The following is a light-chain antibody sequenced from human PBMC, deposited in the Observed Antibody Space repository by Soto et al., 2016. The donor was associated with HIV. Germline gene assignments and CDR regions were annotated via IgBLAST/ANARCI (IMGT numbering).Light chain of an antibody. Sequence: DIVMTQSPLSLPVTPGEPASISCRSSQSLLHSNGYNYLDWYLQKPGQPPQPLIYMGSNRASGVPDRFSGSGSGTDFTLKISRVEAEDVGVYYCMQALQTRVTFGQGTRLEIK. CDR1: QSLLHSNGYNY. CDR3: MQALQTRVT. J-gene: IGKJ5*01. V-gene: IGKV2-28*01. CDR2: MGS.